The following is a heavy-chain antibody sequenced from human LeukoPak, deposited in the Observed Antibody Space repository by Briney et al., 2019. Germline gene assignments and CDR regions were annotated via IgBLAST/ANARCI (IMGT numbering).Heavy chain of an antibody. CDR1: GGSISSSSYY. Sequence: PSETLSLTCTVSGGSISSSSYYWGWIRQPPGKGLEWIGSIYYSGSTYYNPSLKSRVTISVDTSKNQFSLKLSSVTAADTAVYYCARRLGTGTTVVRYYFDYWGQGTLVTVSS. CDR3: ARRLGTGTTVVRYYFDY. J-gene: IGHJ4*02. CDR2: IYYSGST. D-gene: IGHD4-23*01. V-gene: IGHV4-39*07.